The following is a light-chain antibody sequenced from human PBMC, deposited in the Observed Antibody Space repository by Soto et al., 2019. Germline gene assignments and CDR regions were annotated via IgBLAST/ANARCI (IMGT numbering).Light chain of an antibody. CDR1: QSVDSF. V-gene: IGKV3-11*01. J-gene: IGKJ1*01. Sequence: EIVLTQSPASLSLSPGERATLSCRASQSVDSFLAWYQQKPGRTPRLLIYDTSNRATGIPARFSGSGSGTDFTLTISRLEPEDFAVYFCQQYGDRPRTFGQGTKVEIK. CDR2: DTS. CDR3: QQYGDRPRT.